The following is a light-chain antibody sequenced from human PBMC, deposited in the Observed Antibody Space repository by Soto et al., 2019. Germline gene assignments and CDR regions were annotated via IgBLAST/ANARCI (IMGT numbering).Light chain of an antibody. J-gene: IGKJ1*01. CDR3: QQYYSSPWT. CDR2: WAS. V-gene: IGKV4-1*01. Sequence: DIVMTQSPDSLAVSLGETATINCKSSQSVLYSSNNKNYLGWYQQKVGQPPKLLIYWASNRESGVPDRFSGSGSGTNFPLTISSLQAEDVAVYYCQQYYSSPWTFGQGTKVEIK. CDR1: QSVLYSSNNKNY.